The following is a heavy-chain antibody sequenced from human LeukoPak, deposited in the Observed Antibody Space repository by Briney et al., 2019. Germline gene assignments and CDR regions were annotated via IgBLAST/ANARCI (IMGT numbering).Heavy chain of an antibody. Sequence: MGWISAYNGNTNYAQKLQGRVTMTTDTSTSTAYMELRSLRSDDTAVYYCARVPGPTSDYWGQGTLVTVSS. CDR3: ARVPGPTSDY. V-gene: IGHV1-18*01. D-gene: IGHD5-24*01. J-gene: IGHJ4*02. CDR2: ISAYNGNT.